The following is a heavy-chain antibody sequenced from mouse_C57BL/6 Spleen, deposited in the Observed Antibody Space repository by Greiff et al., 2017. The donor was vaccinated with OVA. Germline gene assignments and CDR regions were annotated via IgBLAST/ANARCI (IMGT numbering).Heavy chain of an antibody. CDR1: GFTFSDYG. Sequence: EVKLMESGGGLVKPGGSLKLSCAASGFTFSDYGMHWVRQAPEKGLEWVAYISSGSSTIYYADTVKGRFTISRDNAKNTLFLQMTSLRSEDTAMYYCALIYYDYDELAYWGQGTLVTVSA. CDR3: ALIYYDYDELAY. V-gene: IGHV5-17*01. J-gene: IGHJ3*01. D-gene: IGHD2-4*01. CDR2: ISSGSSTI.